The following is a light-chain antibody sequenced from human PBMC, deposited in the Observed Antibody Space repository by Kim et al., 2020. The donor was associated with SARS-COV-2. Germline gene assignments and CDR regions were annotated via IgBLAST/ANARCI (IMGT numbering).Light chain of an antibody. V-gene: IGLV3-21*04. CDR2: YDS. J-gene: IGLJ2*01. CDR3: QVWDSSSDHHVV. CDR1: NIGSKS. Sequence: PGKTARITCGGNNIGSKSVHWYQQKLGQAPVLVIYYDSDRPSGIPERFSGSNSGNTATLTISRVEAGDEADYYCQVWDSSSDHHVVFGGGTQLTVL.